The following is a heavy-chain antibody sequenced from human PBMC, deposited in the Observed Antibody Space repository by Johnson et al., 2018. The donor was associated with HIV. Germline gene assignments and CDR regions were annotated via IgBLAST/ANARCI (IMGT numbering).Heavy chain of an antibody. CDR2: IKSKTDGGTS. CDR3: ARMGGGEAFDI. J-gene: IGHJ3*02. V-gene: IGHV3-15*01. CDR1: GFTFSNAW. Sequence: EVQLVESGGGLVQPGGSLRLSCAASGFTFSNAWMSWVHQAPGKGLEWVGRIKSKTDGGTSDYAAPVKVSFTISRDDSKNTLYLQMNSLRAEDTAVYYCARMGGGEAFDIWGQGTMVTVSS. D-gene: IGHD3-16*01.